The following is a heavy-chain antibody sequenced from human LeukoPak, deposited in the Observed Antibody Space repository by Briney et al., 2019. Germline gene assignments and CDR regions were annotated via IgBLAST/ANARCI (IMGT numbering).Heavy chain of an antibody. D-gene: IGHD2-2*01. J-gene: IGHJ3*02. CDR1: GYTSTDQF. CDR3: ARTFGYCSTTSCSKPFDI. V-gene: IGHV1-2*02. Sequence: GASVKVSCKASGYTSTDQFMHWMRQAPGQGLEWMGWINPNSGVTNYAQKFQGRVTMSRDTSISTAYIELNRLTSDDTAVYYCARTFGYCSTTSCSKPFDIWGQGTMVTVSS. CDR2: INPNSGVT.